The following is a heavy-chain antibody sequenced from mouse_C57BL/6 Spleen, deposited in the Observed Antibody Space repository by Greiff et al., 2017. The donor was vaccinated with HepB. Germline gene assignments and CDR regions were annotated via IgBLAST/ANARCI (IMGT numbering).Heavy chain of an antibody. J-gene: IGHJ2*01. V-gene: IGHV1-55*01. D-gene: IGHD1-1*01. CDR2: IYPGSGST. CDR3: ARGNDYYGSSYPLDY. Sequence: QVQLQQSGAELVKPGASVKMSCKASGYTFTSYWITWVKQRPGQGLEWIGDIYPGSGSTNYNEKFKSKATLTVDTSSSTAYMQLSSLTSEDSAVYYCARGNDYYGSSYPLDYWGQGTTLTVSS. CDR1: GYTFTSYW.